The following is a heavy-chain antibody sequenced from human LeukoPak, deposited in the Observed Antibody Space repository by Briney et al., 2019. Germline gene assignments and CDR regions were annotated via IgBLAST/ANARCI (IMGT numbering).Heavy chain of an antibody. V-gene: IGHV5-51*01. Sequence: GESLKISCKGSGYSFTSYWIGWVRQMPGKGLEWMGIIYPGDSDTRYSPSFQGQVTISADKSISTAYLQWSSLKASDTAMYYCASQYYYDSSGYSPFDYWGQGTLVTVSS. J-gene: IGHJ4*02. D-gene: IGHD3-22*01. CDR3: ASQYYYDSSGYSPFDY. CDR2: IYPGDSDT. CDR1: GYSFTSYW.